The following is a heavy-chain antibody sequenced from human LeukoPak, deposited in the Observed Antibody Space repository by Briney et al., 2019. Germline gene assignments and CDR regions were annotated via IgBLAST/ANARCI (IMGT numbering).Heavy chain of an antibody. CDR3: ARRAGAYSHPYDY. CDR2: ISWKSGSI. Sequence: GRSLRLSCAASGFTFDDYAMHWVRQGPGKGLEWVSGISWKSGSIGYADSVKGRFTISRDNSKNTLYLQMNSLRAEDTAVYYCARRAGAYSHPYDYWGQGTLVTVSS. CDR1: GFTFDDYA. V-gene: IGHV3-9*01. D-gene: IGHD4/OR15-4a*01. J-gene: IGHJ4*02.